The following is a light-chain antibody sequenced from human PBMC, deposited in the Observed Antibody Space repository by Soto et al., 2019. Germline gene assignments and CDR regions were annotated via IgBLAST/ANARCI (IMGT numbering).Light chain of an antibody. J-gene: IGKJ1*01. Sequence: EIVLTQSPGTLSLSPGERATLSCRASQSVSSSYLAWYQQKPGQAPRLLIYGASSRATGIPDRFSGSGSGTDFTLTISRLGPEDFAVYYCHLAWTFGQGTKVEIK. CDR2: GAS. V-gene: IGKV3-20*01. CDR3: HLAWT. CDR1: QSVSSSY.